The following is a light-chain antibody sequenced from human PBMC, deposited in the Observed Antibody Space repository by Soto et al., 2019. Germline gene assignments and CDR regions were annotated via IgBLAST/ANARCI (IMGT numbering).Light chain of an antibody. CDR2: GAS. V-gene: IGKV3-20*01. CDR3: QQYSSSPLFT. CDR1: QSVNSCY. Sequence: EIVLTQSPGTLSLSPGDRATLSCRASQSVNSCYLAWYQQKPGQAHRLLNYGASIKDTGVPDRFSGSGSGTEFTLTISRLEPEDFAVYYCQQYSSSPLFTFGPGTKVDIK. J-gene: IGKJ3*01.